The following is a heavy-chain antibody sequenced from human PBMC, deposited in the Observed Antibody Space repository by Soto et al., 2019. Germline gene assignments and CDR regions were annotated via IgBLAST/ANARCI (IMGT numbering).Heavy chain of an antibody. CDR3: ARAPYSSSSFFFDY. CDR2: VHPSGGNT. J-gene: IGHJ4*02. CDR1: GYSFTAYF. Sequence: ASVKVSCKASGYSFTAYFMHWVRQAPGQGLEWMGIVHPSGGNTNYAQKFQGRVTMTWDTSTTTVYMELSSLRSDDTAVYYCARAPYSSSSFFFDYWGQGTPVTVS. V-gene: IGHV1-46*01. D-gene: IGHD6-6*01.